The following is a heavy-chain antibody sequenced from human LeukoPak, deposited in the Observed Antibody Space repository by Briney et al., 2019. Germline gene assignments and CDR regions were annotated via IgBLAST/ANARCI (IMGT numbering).Heavy chain of an antibody. CDR3: ARHLRGGSIWFDY. V-gene: IGHV4-39*01. D-gene: IGHD6-13*01. CDR2: ISYSGTT. CDR1: GGSISSGSYY. J-gene: IGHJ4*02. Sequence: SETLPLTCTVSGGSISSGSYYWGWVRQPPGKGLVWIGSISYSGTTYYNLSLKSRVTLSVDTSKNQFSLKLSSVTAADTALYYCARHLRGGSIWFDYWGQGTLVTVSS.